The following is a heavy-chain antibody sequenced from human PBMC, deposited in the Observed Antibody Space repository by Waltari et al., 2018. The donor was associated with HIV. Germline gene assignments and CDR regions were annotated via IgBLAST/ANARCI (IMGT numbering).Heavy chain of an antibody. D-gene: IGHD3-22*01. V-gene: IGHV3-48*01. J-gene: IGHJ4*02. CDR3: ARDSALYYYDSSGYYSNHFDY. CDR2: ISSSSSTR. CDR1: GFTFSSFS. Sequence: EVQLVESGGGLVQPGGSLRLSCAASGFTFSSFSMNWVRHAPGKGLEWVSYISSSSSTRYYADSVKGRFTISRDNAKNSLYLQMNSLRAEDTAVYYCARDSALYYYDSSGYYSNHFDYWGQGTLVTVSS.